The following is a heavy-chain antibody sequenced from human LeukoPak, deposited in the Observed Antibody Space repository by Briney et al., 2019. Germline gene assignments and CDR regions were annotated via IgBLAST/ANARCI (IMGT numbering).Heavy chain of an antibody. D-gene: IGHD3-10*01. Sequence: GGSLRLSCAASGFTFSSYAMHWVRQAPGKGLGWVAVIWYDGTKKYYADSVEGRFTVSRDNSRNTLYLQMDSLRAEDTAIYYCARDMLSYGSEAFDYWGQGTLVAVSS. V-gene: IGHV3-33*01. CDR2: IWYDGTKK. CDR1: GFTFSSYA. CDR3: ARDMLSYGSEAFDY. J-gene: IGHJ4*02.